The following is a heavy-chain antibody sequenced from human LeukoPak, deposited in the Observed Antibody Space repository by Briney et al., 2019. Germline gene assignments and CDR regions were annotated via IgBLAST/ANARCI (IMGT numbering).Heavy chain of an antibody. CDR3: ARDLLEYSSSSGWFDP. CDR2: IKNRADGETT. Sequence: GGSLRLSCAASGFSFSSAWMTWVRQAPGKGLEWVGQIKNRADGETTDYAAPVKGRFFISRDDSKNTLFLQMNSLKTEDTGVYYCARDLLEYSSSSGWFDPWGQGTLVTVSS. CDR1: GFSFSSAW. V-gene: IGHV3-15*01. J-gene: IGHJ5*02. D-gene: IGHD6-6*01.